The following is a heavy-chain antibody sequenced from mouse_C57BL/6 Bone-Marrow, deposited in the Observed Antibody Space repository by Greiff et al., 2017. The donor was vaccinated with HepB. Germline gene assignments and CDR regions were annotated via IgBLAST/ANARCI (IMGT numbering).Heavy chain of an antibody. V-gene: IGHV7-3*01. CDR2: IRNKANGYTT. J-gene: IGHJ3*01. Sequence: EVKLVESGGGLVQPGGSLSLSCAASGFTFTDYYMSWVRQPPGKALEWLGFIRNKANGYTTEYSASVKGRFTISRDNSQSILCLQMNALRAEDSATYYCARYDYDYPFAYWGQGTLVTVSA. D-gene: IGHD2-4*01. CDR1: GFTFTDYY. CDR3: ARYDYDYPFAY.